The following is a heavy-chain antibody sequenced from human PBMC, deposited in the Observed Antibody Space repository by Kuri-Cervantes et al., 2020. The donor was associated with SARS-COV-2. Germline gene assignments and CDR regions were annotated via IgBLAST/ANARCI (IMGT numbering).Heavy chain of an antibody. Sequence: GGSLRLSCAASGFPFSSYEINWVRQAPGRGLEWLSYISNTGSTIYYADSVKGRFNISRDNSKNTLYLQMNSLRAEDTAVYYCAREVRTVGYYYYMDVWGKGTTVTVSS. J-gene: IGHJ6*03. CDR1: GFPFSSYE. CDR3: AREVRTVGYYYYMDV. CDR2: ISNTGSTI. V-gene: IGHV3-48*03. D-gene: IGHD4-23*01.